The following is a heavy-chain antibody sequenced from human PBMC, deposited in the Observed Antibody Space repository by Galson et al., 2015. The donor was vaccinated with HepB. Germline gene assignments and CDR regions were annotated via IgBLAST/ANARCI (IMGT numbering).Heavy chain of an antibody. CDR2: ISGSGGST. CDR3: ANGGSPLAGNFDH. V-gene: IGHV3-23*01. Sequence: SLRLSCAASGFTFSSYAMSWVRQAPGKGLEWVSAISGSGGSTYYADSVKGRFTISRDNSKNTLYLQMNSLRAEDTAVYYCANGGSPLAGNFDHWGQGTLVTVSS. D-gene: IGHD6-13*01. J-gene: IGHJ4*02. CDR1: GFTFSSYA.